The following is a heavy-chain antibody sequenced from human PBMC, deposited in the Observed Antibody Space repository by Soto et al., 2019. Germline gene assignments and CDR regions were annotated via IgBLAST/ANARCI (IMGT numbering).Heavy chain of an antibody. CDR3: ARDQRVWDSSSGYYHYGMDV. V-gene: IGHV3-53*01. CDR2: IYSGGST. CDR1: GFTVSSNY. Sequence: PGGSLRLSCAASGFTVSSNYMSWVCQAPGKGLEWVSVIYSGGSTYYADSVKGRFTISRDNSKNTLYLQMNSLRAEDTAVYYCARDQRVWDSSSGYYHYGMDVWGQGTTVTVSS. J-gene: IGHJ6*02. D-gene: IGHD6-6*01.